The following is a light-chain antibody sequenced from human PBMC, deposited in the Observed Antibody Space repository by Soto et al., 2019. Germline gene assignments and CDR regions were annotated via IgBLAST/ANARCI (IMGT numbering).Light chain of an antibody. CDR3: QSYDSSNLWV. CDR2: EDN. V-gene: IGLV6-57*02. J-gene: IGLJ3*02. Sequence: NFMLTQPHSVSESPGKTVTIYCTGSSGSIASNYVQWYQQRPGSAPTTVIYEDNQRPSGVPDRFSGSIDSSSNSASLTISGLKTEDEADYYCQSYDSSNLWVFGGGTKLTVL. CDR1: SGSIASNY.